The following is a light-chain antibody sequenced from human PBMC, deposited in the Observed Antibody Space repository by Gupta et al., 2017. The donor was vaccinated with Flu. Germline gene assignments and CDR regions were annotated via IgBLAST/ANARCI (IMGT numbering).Light chain of an antibody. V-gene: IGLV1-51*02. Sequence: QSVLTQPPSVSAAPGQKVTISCSSNIGSNYVSWYQQLPGTAPKFLIYENNKRPSGIPDRFSGSKSGTSATLGITGRQTGDEADYYCGTWDNSLRGVFGGGTKLTVL. CDR3: GTWDNSLRGV. J-gene: IGLJ3*02. CDR2: ENN. CDR1: SSNIGSNY.